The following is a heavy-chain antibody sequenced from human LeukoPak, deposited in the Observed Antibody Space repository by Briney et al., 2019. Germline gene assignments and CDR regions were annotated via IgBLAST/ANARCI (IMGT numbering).Heavy chain of an antibody. J-gene: IGHJ4*02. D-gene: IGHD3-22*01. CDR2: INHSGST. V-gene: IGHV4-34*01. Sequence: NPSETLSLTCAVYGGSFSGYYWSWIRQPPGKGLEWIGEINHSGSTNYNPSLKSRVTISVDTSKNQFSLKLSSATAADTAVYYCASGDSSGYYYRDYWGQGTLVTVSS. CDR1: GGSFSGYY. CDR3: ASGDSSGYYYRDY.